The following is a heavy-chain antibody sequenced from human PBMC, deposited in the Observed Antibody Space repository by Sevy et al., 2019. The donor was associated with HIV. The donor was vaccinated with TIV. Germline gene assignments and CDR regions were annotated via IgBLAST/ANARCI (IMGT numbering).Heavy chain of an antibody. CDR1: GFIFNNYG. CDR2: IWADGDHK. V-gene: IGHV3-33*01. Sequence: GESLKISCGASGFIFNNYGMHWVRQAPGKGLEWVAVIWADGDHKYYVDSVKGRFIFSRDNSRNTRSLQMNSLGVEDTAVYYCVRERGPFDGFDIWGQGTMVTVSS. J-gene: IGHJ3*02. CDR3: VRERGPFDGFDI. D-gene: IGHD3-10*01.